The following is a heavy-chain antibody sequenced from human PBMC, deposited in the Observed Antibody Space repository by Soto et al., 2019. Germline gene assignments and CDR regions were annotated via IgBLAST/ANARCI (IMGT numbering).Heavy chain of an antibody. V-gene: IGHV2-5*02. J-gene: IGHJ4*02. CDR2: IYWDDDK. CDR1: GFSLSTTEVG. CDR3: AHRFDWYYFDY. D-gene: IGHD3-9*01. Sequence: QITLKESGPTLVKPTQTLTLTCTFSGFSLSTTEVGVAWIRQPPGKALEWLALIYWDDDKRYSPSLKSRLTITKDTSKTQVVLRMTNMDPVDTATYYCAHRFDWYYFDYWGQGTLVTVSS.